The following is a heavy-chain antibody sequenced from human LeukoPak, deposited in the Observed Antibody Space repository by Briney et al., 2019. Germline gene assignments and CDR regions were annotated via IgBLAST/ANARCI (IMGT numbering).Heavy chain of an antibody. CDR2: ISTSGST. CDR3: ARESNIAEAGIDF. J-gene: IGHJ4*02. V-gene: IGHV4-4*07. CDR1: GGSISSYY. D-gene: IGHD6-13*01. Sequence: PSETLSLTCTVSGGSISSYYWSWIRRPAGKGLEWIGRISTSGSTYYNPSLKSRITMSVDTSKNQFSLRLSSVTAADTAVYYCARESNIAEAGIDFSGQGTLVTVSS.